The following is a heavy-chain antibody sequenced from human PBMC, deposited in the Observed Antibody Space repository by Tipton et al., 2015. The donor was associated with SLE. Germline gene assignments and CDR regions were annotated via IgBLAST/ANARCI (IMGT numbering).Heavy chain of an antibody. CDR3: ARERASYSSSTDAFDI. CDR1: GYTFTSYY. V-gene: IGHV1-46*01. J-gene: IGHJ3*02. CDR2: INPSGGST. Sequence: QSGAEVKKPGASVKVSCKASGYTFTSYYMHWVRQAPGQGLEWMGIINPSGGSTSYAQKFQGRVTMTRDTSTSTVYMELSSLRSEDTAVYYCARERASYSSSTDAFDIWGQGTMVTVSS. D-gene: IGHD6-6*01.